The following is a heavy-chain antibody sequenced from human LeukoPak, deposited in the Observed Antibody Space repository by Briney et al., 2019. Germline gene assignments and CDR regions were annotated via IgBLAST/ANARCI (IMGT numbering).Heavy chain of an antibody. CDR1: GGTFSSYA. J-gene: IGHJ4*02. Sequence: ASVKVSCKASGGTFSSYAISWVRQAPGQGLEWMGGIIPIFGTANYAQKFQGRVTITADKSTSTAYMELSSLRSEDTAVYYCARDSWDSSGYYFAFDYWGQGTLVTVSS. CDR3: ARDSWDSSGYYFAFDY. CDR2: IIPIFGTA. D-gene: IGHD3-22*01. V-gene: IGHV1-69*06.